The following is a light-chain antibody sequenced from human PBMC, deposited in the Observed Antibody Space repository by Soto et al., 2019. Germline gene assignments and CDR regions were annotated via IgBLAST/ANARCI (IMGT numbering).Light chain of an antibody. Sequence: ETVMTQSPATLSVSPGDTATLSCRSSQNVHINLAWYQQKPGQAPTLLIYVVSARAPGVPAIFSGAGSGTEFTLTIRSLQSADFAIYYCQQYETWPRTFGQGTKVAIQ. V-gene: IGKV3-15*01. CDR1: QNVHIN. CDR2: VVS. J-gene: IGKJ2*01. CDR3: QQYETWPRT.